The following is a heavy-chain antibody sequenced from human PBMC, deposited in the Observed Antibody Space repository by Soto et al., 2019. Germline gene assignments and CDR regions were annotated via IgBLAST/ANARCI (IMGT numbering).Heavy chain of an antibody. D-gene: IGHD3-10*01. CDR2: MNPNSSNT. J-gene: IGHJ5*02. V-gene: IGHV1-8*01. CDR1: GYTFSSYD. CDR3: ARGPRKATLRGVIWFDP. Sequence: VKVSCNASGYTFSSYDINWVRQATGQGLEWMGWMNPNSSNTGYAQKFQGRVTMTRNTSISTAYMELSSLRSEDTAVYYCARGPRKATLRGVIWFDPWGQGTLVTVSS.